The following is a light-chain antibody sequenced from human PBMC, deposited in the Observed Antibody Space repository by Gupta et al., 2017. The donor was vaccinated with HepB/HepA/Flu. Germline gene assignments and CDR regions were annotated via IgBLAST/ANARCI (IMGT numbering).Light chain of an antibody. J-gene: IGKJ2*01. Sequence: EIVMTQSPATLSVSPGERATLSCRASQSVSSNLAWYQQKPGQAPRLLIYGASTRATGIPARFSGSGYGTEFTLTISSRQSEDFAVYYCQQYNNWPSYTFGQWTKLEIK. CDR1: QSVSSN. V-gene: IGKV3-15*01. CDR2: GAS. CDR3: QQYNNWPSYT.